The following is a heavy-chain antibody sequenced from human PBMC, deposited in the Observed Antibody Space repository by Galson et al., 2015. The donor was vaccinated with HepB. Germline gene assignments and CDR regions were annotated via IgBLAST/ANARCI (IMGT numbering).Heavy chain of an antibody. CDR1: GYTFTSYD. Sequence: SVKVSCKASGYTFTSYDINWVRQAPGRGLEWMGWMNPNSGNTGYAQKFQGRVTMTRDSSISTAYMELSSLRSEDAAVYYCARVRCNAGHCYSGVGFDYWGQGTLVTVSS. D-gene: IGHD2-21*01. CDR2: MNPNSGNT. CDR3: ARVRCNAGHCYSGVGFDY. J-gene: IGHJ4*02. V-gene: IGHV1-8*02.